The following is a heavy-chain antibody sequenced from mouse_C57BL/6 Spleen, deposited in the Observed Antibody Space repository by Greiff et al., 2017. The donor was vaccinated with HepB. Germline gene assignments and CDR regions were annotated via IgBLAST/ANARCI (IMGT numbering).Heavy chain of an antibody. V-gene: IGHV2-9*01. D-gene: IGHD1-1*01. CDR3: AKLGTTVVAGGYAMDY. CDR1: GFSLTSYG. J-gene: IGHJ4*01. Sequence: QVQLQQSGPGLVAPSQSLSITCTVSGFSLTSYGVDWVRQPPGKGLEWLGVIWGGGSTNYNSALMSRLSISKDNSKSQVFLKMNSLQTDDTAMYYCAKLGTTVVAGGYAMDYWGQGTSVTVSS. CDR2: IWGGGST.